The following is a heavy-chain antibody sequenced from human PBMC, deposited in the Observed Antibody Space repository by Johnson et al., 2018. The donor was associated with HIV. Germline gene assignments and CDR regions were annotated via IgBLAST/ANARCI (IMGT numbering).Heavy chain of an antibody. Sequence: VHLVESGGGLVQPGGSLRLSCAASGFTFSSYWMHWVRQAPGKGLVWVSRINSDGSSTSYADSVKGRFTISRDNTKNSLYLQMNSLRAEDTALYYCAKVKSWGLDAFDIWGQGTMVTVSS. D-gene: IGHD7-27*01. CDR3: AKVKSWGLDAFDI. CDR1: GFTFSSYW. CDR2: INSDGSST. V-gene: IGHV3-74*02. J-gene: IGHJ3*02.